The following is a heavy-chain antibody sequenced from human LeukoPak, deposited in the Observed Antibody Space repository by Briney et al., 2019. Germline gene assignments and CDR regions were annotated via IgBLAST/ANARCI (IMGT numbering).Heavy chain of an antibody. J-gene: IGHJ4*02. D-gene: IGHD6-13*01. Sequence: GASVKVSCKASGYTFTSYYMHWVRQAPGQGLERMGIINPSGGSTSYAQKFQGRVTMTRDMSTSTVYMELSSLRSEDTAVYYCARAAAGTSFDYWGQGTLVTVSS. CDR3: ARAAAGTSFDY. CDR1: GYTFTSYY. V-gene: IGHV1-46*01. CDR2: INPSGGST.